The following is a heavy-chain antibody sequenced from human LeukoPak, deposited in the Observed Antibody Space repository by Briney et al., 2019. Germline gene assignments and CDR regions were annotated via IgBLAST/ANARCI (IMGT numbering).Heavy chain of an antibody. D-gene: IGHD5-12*01. CDR2: VYPIDSDT. V-gene: IGHV5-51*01. Sequence: PGESLKTSRKASGYSFTSFWIGWVRQMPGKGLEWMGIVYPIDSDTRYSPSFQGQVTISADKSISTTYLQWSSLRASGTAMYYCARYSGYDGFAFWGQGTLVTVSS. CDR1: GYSFTSFW. CDR3: ARYSGYDGFAF. J-gene: IGHJ4*02.